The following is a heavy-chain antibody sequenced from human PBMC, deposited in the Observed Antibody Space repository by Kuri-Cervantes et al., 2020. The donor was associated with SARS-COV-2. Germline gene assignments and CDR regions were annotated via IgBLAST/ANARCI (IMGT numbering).Heavy chain of an antibody. CDR3: SRAGPGVSWDF. V-gene: IGHV3-72*01. D-gene: IGHD2-8*01. CDR2: IKNKDQGYTT. CDR1: GSTFSDHT. J-gene: IGHJ4*02. Sequence: GESLKISCAASGSTFSDHTMDWVRQAPGKGLEWVGRIKNKDQGYTTYYAASVKGRFTISRDDSKDSLYLQLNSLKSEDTALYYCSRAGPGVSWDFWGQGTLVTVSS.